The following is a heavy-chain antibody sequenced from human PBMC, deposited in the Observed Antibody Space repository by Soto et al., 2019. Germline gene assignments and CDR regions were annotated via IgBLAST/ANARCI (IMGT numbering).Heavy chain of an antibody. J-gene: IGHJ6*02. D-gene: IGHD2-2*01. CDR2: INHSGST. Sequence: QVQLQQWGAGLLKPSETLSLTCAVYGGSFSGYYWSWIRQPPGKGLEWIGEINHSGSTNYNPSLTSRVTRSVDTSKNQFSLKLSSVTAADTAVYYCARGACSSTSCYVGGMDVWGQGTTVTVSS. V-gene: IGHV4-34*01. CDR3: ARGACSSTSCYVGGMDV. CDR1: GGSFSGYY.